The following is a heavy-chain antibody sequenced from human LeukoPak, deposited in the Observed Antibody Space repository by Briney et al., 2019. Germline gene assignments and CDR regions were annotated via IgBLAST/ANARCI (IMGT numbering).Heavy chain of an antibody. CDR2: IIPIFGTA. Sequence: SVKVSCKASGYMFTSYTISWVRQAPGQGLEWMGGIIPIFGTANYAQKFQGRVTITADESTSTVYMELSSLRSEDTAVYYCAKYSGYDQRDYYYYYMDVWGKGTTVTISS. D-gene: IGHD5-12*01. CDR1: GYMFTSYT. V-gene: IGHV1-69*13. CDR3: AKYSGYDQRDYYYYYMDV. J-gene: IGHJ6*03.